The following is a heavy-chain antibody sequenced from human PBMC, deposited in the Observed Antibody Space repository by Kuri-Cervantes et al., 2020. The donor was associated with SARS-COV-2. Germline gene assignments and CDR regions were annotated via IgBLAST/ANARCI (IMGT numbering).Heavy chain of an antibody. V-gene: IGHV1-69*06. D-gene: IGHD1-26*01. CDR3: ARYPGRGAFDI. CDR1: GGTFSHT. J-gene: IGHJ3*02. Sequence: SVKVSCKASGGTFSHTVGWMRQAPGQGLEWMGGVNPRFGTANYAQKFQVRVTITADRAMTAVFLHLSSLRSEDTAIYYCARYPGRGAFDIWGQGTTVTVSS. CDR2: VNPRFGTA.